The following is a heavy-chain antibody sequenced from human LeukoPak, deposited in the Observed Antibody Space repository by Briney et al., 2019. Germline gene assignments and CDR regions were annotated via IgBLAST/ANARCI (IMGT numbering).Heavy chain of an antibody. CDR3: ARGIVVVPAATSFDY. D-gene: IGHD2-2*01. Sequence: SETLSLTCTVSGGSISSSSHYWGWIRQPPGKGLEWIGSIYYSGSTYYNPSLKSRVTISVDTSKNQFSLKLSSVTAADTAVYYCARGIVVVPAATSFDYWGQGTLVTVSS. CDR2: IYYSGST. J-gene: IGHJ4*02. CDR1: GGSISSSSHY. V-gene: IGHV4-39*01.